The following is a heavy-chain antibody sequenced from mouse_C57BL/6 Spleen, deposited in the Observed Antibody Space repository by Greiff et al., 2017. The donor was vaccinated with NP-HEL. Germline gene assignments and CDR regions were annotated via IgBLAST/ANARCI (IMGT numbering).Heavy chain of an antibody. V-gene: IGHV1-50*01. J-gene: IGHJ4*01. CDR3: ARKRDWDAMDY. D-gene: IGHD4-1*01. CDR2: IDPSDSYT. CDR1: GYTFTSYW. Sequence: VQLQQSGAELVKPGASVKLSCKASGYTFTSYWMQWVKQRPGQGLEWIGEIDPSDSYTNSNQKFKGKATLAVDTSSSTAYMQLSSLTSEDSAVYYCARKRDWDAMDYWGQGTSVTVSS.